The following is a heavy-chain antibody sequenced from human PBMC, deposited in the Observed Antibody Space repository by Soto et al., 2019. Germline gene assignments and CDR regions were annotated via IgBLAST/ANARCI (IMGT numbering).Heavy chain of an antibody. V-gene: IGHV4-31*03. Sequence: SETLSLTCTVSGGSISSGGYYWSWIHQHPGKGLEWIGYIYYSGSTYYNPSLKSRVTISVDTSKNQFSLKLSSVTAADTAVYYCARDSRGITMVRGVISYYFDYWGQGTLVTVSS. CDR2: IYYSGST. CDR3: ARDSRGITMVRGVISYYFDY. J-gene: IGHJ4*02. D-gene: IGHD3-10*01. CDR1: GGSISSGGYY.